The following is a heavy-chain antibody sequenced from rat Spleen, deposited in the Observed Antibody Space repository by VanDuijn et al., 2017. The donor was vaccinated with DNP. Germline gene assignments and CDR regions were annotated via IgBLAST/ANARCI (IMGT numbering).Heavy chain of an antibody. Sequence: EVQLVESGGGVVQSGRSLKVSCAASGFTFSDYNMAWVRQAPKKGLEWVASINYAGTNTYYGDSVQGRFTISRDKAKSTLYLQMNSLRSEDTATYYCVTHYNYWFFDFWGPGTMVSVSS. CDR3: VTHYNYWFFDF. V-gene: IGHV5-22*01. CDR1: GFTFSDYN. J-gene: IGHJ1*01. CDR2: INYAGTNT.